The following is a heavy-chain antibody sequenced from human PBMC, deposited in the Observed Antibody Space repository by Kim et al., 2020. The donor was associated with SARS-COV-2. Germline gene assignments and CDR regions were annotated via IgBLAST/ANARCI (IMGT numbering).Heavy chain of an antibody. D-gene: IGHD3-22*01. CDR3: ARDPLYDYDSSGYSCFDY. V-gene: IGHV4-30-2*04. Sequence: KSRLTISVDTSKNQFSLKLSSVTAAETAVYYCARDPLYDYDSSGYSCFDYWGQGTLVTVSS. J-gene: IGHJ4*02.